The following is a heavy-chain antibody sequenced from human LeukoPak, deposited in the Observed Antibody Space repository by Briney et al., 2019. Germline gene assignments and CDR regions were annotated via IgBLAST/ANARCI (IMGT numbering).Heavy chain of an antibody. CDR3: ARATSYGDYVGY. Sequence: GESLKISCKGSGYSFSSQWIAWVRQMPGKGLEWMGIIYPGDSDTRYSPSFQGQVTISADKSTSTAYLQWSSLKASDSAMYYCARATSYGDYVGYWGQGTLVTVSS. J-gene: IGHJ4*02. CDR1: GYSFSSQW. D-gene: IGHD4-17*01. CDR2: IYPGDSDT. V-gene: IGHV5-51*01.